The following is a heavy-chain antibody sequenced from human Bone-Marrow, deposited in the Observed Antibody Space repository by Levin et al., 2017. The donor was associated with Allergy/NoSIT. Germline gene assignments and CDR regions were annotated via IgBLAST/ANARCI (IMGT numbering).Heavy chain of an antibody. D-gene: IGHD2-2*01. J-gene: IGHJ3*02. CDR3: ARVRAAAIGSPGPSDAFDI. CDR1: GGSFSGYY. Sequence: SETLSLTCAVYGGSFSGYYWSWIRQPPGKGLEWIGEINHSGSTNYNPSLKSRVTISVDTSKNQFSLKLSSVTAADTAVYYCARVRAAAIGSPGPSDAFDIWGQGTMVTVSS. CDR2: INHSGST. V-gene: IGHV4-34*01.